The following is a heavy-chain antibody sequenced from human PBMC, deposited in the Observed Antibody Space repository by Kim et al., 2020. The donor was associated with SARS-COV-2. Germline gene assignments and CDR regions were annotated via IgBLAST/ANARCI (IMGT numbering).Heavy chain of an antibody. CDR2: GDT. D-gene: IGHD3-10*01. CDR3: ARGANYFDY. Sequence: GDTYSAPTCPGRVTMTPDTSTDTAYLELRSLRSDDTAVYFCARGANYFDYWGQGTLVTVSS. V-gene: IGHV1-18*01. J-gene: IGHJ4*02.